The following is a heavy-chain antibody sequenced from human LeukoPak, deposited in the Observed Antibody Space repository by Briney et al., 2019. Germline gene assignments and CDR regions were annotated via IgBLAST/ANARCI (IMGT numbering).Heavy chain of an antibody. J-gene: IGHJ4*02. Sequence: PSETLSLTCTVSGGSISSSSYYWGWIRQPPGKGLEWIGSIYYSGSTYYNPSLKSRVTISVDTSKNQFSLKLSSVTAADTAVYYCAIQRWLQFPFDYWGQGTLVTVYS. CDR1: GGSISSSSYY. CDR3: AIQRWLQFPFDY. V-gene: IGHV4-39*01. CDR2: IYYSGST. D-gene: IGHD5-24*01.